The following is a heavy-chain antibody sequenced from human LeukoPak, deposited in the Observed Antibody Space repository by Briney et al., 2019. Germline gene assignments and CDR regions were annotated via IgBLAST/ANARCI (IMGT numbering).Heavy chain of an antibody. CDR3: ARLPIYGDYVGFDY. D-gene: IGHD4-17*01. J-gene: IGHJ4*02. CDR1: GYTFTSYG. CDR2: INTYNGDT. Sequence: GASVKVSCKASGYTFTSYGISWVRQAPGQGLEWMGWINTYNGDTSYVQKFQGRVTITRDTSASTAYMELSSLRSEDTAVYYCARLPIYGDYVGFDYWGQGTLVTVSS. V-gene: IGHV1-18*01.